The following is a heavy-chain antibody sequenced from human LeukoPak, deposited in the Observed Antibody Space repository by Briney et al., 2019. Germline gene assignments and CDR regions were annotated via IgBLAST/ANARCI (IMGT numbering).Heavy chain of an antibody. CDR2: IFYSGDI. V-gene: IGHV4-59*01. CDR1: GGSISSNY. CDR3: ASLNYHGSGSPFDN. J-gene: IGHJ4*02. D-gene: IGHD3-10*01. Sequence: SSETLSLTCTVSGGSISSNYWSWIRQPPGKGLECIGYIFYSGDIRYNPSLKSRVTISVDTSKNQVSLKLSSVTAADTAIYYCASLNYHGSGSPFDNWGQGMLVTVSS.